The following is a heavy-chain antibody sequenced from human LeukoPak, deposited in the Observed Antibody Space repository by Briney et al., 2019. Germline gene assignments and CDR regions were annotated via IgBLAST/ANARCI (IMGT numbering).Heavy chain of an antibody. J-gene: IGHJ4*02. CDR1: GFTFRNYV. CDR2: ISSSGSTI. CDR3: ARGVVNYYFDY. D-gene: IGHD3-22*01. V-gene: IGHV3-48*04. Sequence: GGSLRLSCAASGFTFRNYVIHWVRQAPGKGLEWVSYISSSGSTIYYADSVKGRFTISRDNAKNSLYLQMNSLRAEDTAVYYCARGVVNYYFDYWGQETLVTVSS.